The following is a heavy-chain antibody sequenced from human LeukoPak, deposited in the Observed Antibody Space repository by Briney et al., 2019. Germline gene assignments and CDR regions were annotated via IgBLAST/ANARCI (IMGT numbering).Heavy chain of an antibody. CDR1: GYALTGYY. V-gene: IGHV1-2*06. Sequence: ASVKVSCKASGYALTGYYMHWVRQAPGPGLEWMGRINPNSGGTNYAQKFQGRVTMTRDTSISTAYMELSRLRSDDTAVYYCARKSMGYCSGGSCYSDAFDIWGQGTMVTVSS. CDR3: ARKSMGYCSGGSCYSDAFDI. D-gene: IGHD2-15*01. J-gene: IGHJ3*02. CDR2: INPNSGGT.